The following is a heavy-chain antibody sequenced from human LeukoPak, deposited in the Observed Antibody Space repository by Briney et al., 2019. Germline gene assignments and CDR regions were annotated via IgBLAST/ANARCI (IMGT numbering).Heavy chain of an antibody. CDR1: GFTFSSYG. Sequence: GGSLRLSCAASGFTFSSYGMHWVRQAPGKGLEWVAVISYDGSNKYYADSVKGRFTISRDNSKNTLYLQMNSLGAEDTAVYYCAKDHHYGSGMSDYWGQGTLVTVSS. CDR3: AKDHHYGSGMSDY. J-gene: IGHJ4*02. D-gene: IGHD3-10*01. V-gene: IGHV3-30*18. CDR2: ISYDGSNK.